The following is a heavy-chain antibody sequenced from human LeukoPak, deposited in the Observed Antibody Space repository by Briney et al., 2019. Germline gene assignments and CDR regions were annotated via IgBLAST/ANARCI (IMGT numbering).Heavy chain of an antibody. CDR2: IRYDGSNK. Sequence: QPGGSLRLSCAASGFTFSSYGMHWVRQAPGKGLEWVAFIRYDGSNKYYADSVKGRFTISRDNSKNTLYLQINSLRAEHTAVYSCAKGKRGITMIVVVIMDYYFDYWGQGTLVTVSS. CDR3: AKGKRGITMIVVVIMDYYFDY. CDR1: GFTFSSYG. V-gene: IGHV3-30*02. J-gene: IGHJ4*02. D-gene: IGHD3-22*01.